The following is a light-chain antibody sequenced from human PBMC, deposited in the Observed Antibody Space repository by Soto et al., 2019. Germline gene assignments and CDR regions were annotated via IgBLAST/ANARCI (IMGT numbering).Light chain of an antibody. V-gene: IGKV1-39*01. CDR2: AAS. CDR3: QQTYSIPAT. CDR1: QSIRNY. Sequence: DIQMTQSPASLSASVGDRATITCRTTQSIRNYLNWYQLKPGKAPKLLIYAASGLQSGVPSRFSASGSETDFTLTISSLQPGDFAIYYCQQTYSIPATFGQGTKVDIK. J-gene: IGKJ1*01.